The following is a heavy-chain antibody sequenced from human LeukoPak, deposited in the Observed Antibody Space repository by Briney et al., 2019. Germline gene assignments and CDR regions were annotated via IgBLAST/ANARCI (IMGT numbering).Heavy chain of an antibody. CDR3: AREPLWFGELLSATVHYYYYYYMDV. V-gene: IGHV1-2*02. CDR2: INPNSGGT. CDR1: GYTFTGYY. D-gene: IGHD3-10*01. J-gene: IGHJ6*03. Sequence: GASVKVSCKASGYTFTGYYMHWVRQAPGQGLEWMGWINPNSGGTNYAQKFQGRVTMTRDTSISTAYMELSRLRSDDTAVYYCAREPLWFGELLSATVHYYYYYYMDVWGKGTTVTISS.